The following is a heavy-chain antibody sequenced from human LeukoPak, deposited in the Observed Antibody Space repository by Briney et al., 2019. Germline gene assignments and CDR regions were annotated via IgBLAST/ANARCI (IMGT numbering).Heavy chain of an antibody. V-gene: IGHV4-30-4*01. CDR2: MYYSGST. J-gene: IGHJ5*02. CDR3: ARPYYYDSRIDP. D-gene: IGHD3-22*01. CDR1: GGSISSGDYY. Sequence: SQTLSLTCTVSGGSISSGDYYWSWIRQPPGKGLEWIAYMYYSGSTNYNPSLKSRVTMSADTSKNQLSLKLSSVTAADTAVYYCARPYYYDSRIDPWGQGILVTVSS.